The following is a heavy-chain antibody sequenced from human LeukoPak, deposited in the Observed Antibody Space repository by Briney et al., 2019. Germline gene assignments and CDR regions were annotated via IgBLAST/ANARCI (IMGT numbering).Heavy chain of an antibody. CDR1: GFTSSSYA. CDR3: AKDPLYYGSGSYYFDY. J-gene: IGHJ4*02. V-gene: IGHV3-30*18. D-gene: IGHD3-10*01. CDR2: ISYDGSNK. Sequence: PERLLLLSGVAAGFTSSSYAMHLVRPAPSKRLEWVALISYDGSNKYYADSVKGRFTIYRDNSKNTLYLKMNRLRAEDTAVYYCAKDPLYYGSGSYYFDYWGQGTLVTVSS.